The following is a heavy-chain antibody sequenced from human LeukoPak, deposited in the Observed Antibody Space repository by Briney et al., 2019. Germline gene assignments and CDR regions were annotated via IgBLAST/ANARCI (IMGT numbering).Heavy chain of an antibody. V-gene: IGHV3-72*01. J-gene: IGHJ4*02. D-gene: IGHD2-15*01. CDR2: TRNKANSYTT. Sequence: GGSLRLSCAASGFTFSDHYMDWVRQAPGKGLEWVGRTRNKANSYTTEYAASVKGRFTISRDDSKNSLYLQMNSLKTEDTAVYSCARIAYCSGGNCYHYDYWGQGTPVTVSS. CDR3: ARIAYCSGGNCYHYDY. CDR1: GFTFSDHY.